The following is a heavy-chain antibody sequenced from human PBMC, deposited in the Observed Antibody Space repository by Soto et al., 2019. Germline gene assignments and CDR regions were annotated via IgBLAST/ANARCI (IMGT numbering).Heavy chain of an antibody. V-gene: IGHV1-69*01. D-gene: IGHD2-8*02. J-gene: IGHJ6*02. CDR1: GGTFSIYG. Sequence: QVQLVQSGAEVKKTGSSVKVSCKASGGTFSIYGFSWVRQAPGQGPEWIGGIIPILTTPNYAQKFHGRVTMVADEPTTTVYMELSSLKSEDTAVYYCATSVGIAPTGEDGMDVWGQGTSVTVSS. CDR3: ATSVGIAPTGEDGMDV. CDR2: IIPILTTP.